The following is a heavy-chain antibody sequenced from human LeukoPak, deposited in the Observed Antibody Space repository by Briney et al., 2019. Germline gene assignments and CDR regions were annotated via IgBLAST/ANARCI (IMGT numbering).Heavy chain of an antibody. CDR1: GFTFSSYW. D-gene: IGHD6-19*01. CDR3: AKDHSSGWYSAFDI. J-gene: IGHJ3*02. V-gene: IGHV3-30*18. CDR2: ISYDGSNK. Sequence: GGSLRLSCAASGFTFSSYWMRWLRQAPGKGLEWVAVISYDGSNKYYADSVKGRFTISRDISKNTLYLQMNSLRAEDTAVYYCAKDHSSGWYSAFDIWGQGAMVTVSS.